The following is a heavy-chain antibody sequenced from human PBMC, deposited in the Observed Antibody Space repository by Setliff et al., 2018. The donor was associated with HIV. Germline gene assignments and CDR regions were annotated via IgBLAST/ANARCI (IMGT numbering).Heavy chain of an antibody. CDR3: ARKVGGDFDY. V-gene: IGHV4-34*01. D-gene: IGHD2-2*01. Sequence: SETLSLTCVVYGGSFTNFYWGWIRQPPGKGLECIGEINHSGITNYNASLKSRVTISVDTSKNQFSLKLSSVTAADTAVYFCARKVGGDFDYWGQGTLVTVSS. CDR2: INHSGIT. CDR1: GGSFTNFY. J-gene: IGHJ4*02.